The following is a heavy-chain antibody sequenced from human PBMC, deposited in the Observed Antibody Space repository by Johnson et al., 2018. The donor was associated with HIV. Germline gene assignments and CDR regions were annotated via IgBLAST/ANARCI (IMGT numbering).Heavy chain of an antibody. CDR1: AFTVSSNY. J-gene: IGHJ3*02. Sequence: VQLVESGGGLVQPGGSLRLSCAASAFTVSSNYMSWVRQAPGKGLEWVSIIYPGGSTYYTDAVKGRFTISRDNSDNTLFIQMNSLRADDTAMYYCALSTSWSIAFDIWGQGTMVTVSS. V-gene: IGHV3-53*01. CDR3: ALSTSWSIAFDI. CDR2: IYPGGST. D-gene: IGHD6-13*01.